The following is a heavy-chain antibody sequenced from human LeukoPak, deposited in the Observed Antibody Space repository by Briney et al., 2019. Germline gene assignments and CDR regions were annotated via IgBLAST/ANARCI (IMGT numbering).Heavy chain of an antibody. J-gene: IGHJ4*02. D-gene: IGHD3-10*01. V-gene: IGHV3-74*01. CDR1: GFTFSSYW. CDR2: INSDGSST. Sequence: GGSLRLSCAASGFTFSSYWMHWVRQAPGKGLVWVSRINSDGSSTSYADSVKGRFTISRDNAKNSLYLQMNSLRVEDTAMYYCAKLAKYFYGSETYYFFEHWGQGTPVTASS. CDR3: AKLAKYFYGSETYYFFEH.